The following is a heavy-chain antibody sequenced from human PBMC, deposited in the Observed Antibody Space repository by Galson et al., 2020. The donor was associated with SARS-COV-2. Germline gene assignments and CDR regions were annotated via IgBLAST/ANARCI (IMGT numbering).Heavy chain of an antibody. V-gene: IGHV4-59*08. CDR3: ARHYYDFWSGGFFDY. J-gene: IGHJ4*02. CDR2: IYYSGST. D-gene: IGHD3-3*01. CDR1: GGSISSYY. Sequence: SETLSLTCTVSGGSISSYYWSWIGQPPGKGLEWIGYIYYSGSTNYNPSLKSRVTISVDTSKNQFSLKLSSVTAADTAVYYCARHYYDFWSGGFFDYWGQGTLVTVSA.